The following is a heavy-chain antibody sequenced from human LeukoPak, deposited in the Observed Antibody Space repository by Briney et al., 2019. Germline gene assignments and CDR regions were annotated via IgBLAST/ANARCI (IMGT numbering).Heavy chain of an antibody. CDR1: GGSFSGYY. CDR2: INHSGST. Sequence: PSETLSLTCAVYGGSFSGYYWSWIRQPPGKGLEWIGEINHSGSTNYNPSLKSRVTISVDTSENQFSLKLSSVTAADTAVYYCARARYSSSWYDYYYGMDVWGQGTTVTVSS. J-gene: IGHJ6*02. CDR3: ARARYSSSWYDYYYGMDV. D-gene: IGHD6-13*01. V-gene: IGHV4-34*01.